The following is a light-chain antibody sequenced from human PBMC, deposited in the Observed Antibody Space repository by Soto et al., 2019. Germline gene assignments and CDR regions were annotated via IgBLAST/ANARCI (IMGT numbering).Light chain of an antibody. V-gene: IGLV1-51*01. CDR2: DNN. Sequence: QSVLTQPPSVSAAPGQKVTISCSGSSSNVGNNYVSWYQQLPGTAPKLLIYDNNKRPSGIPDRFSGSKSATSATLVITALQTGDEADYYCGAWDSSLMGVVFGGGTKLTVL. CDR1: SSNVGNNY. CDR3: GAWDSSLMGVV. J-gene: IGLJ2*01.